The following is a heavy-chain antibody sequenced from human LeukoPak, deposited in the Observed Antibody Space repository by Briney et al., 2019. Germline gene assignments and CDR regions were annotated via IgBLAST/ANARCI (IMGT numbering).Heavy chain of an antibody. V-gene: IGHV3-48*02. J-gene: IGHJ4*02. CDR2: ISGSSSPI. CDR1: GFTISSYA. D-gene: IGHD1-1*01. CDR3: ARDCRLNCARQPGFDY. Sequence: PGGSLRLSCAASGFTISSYAMNWVRQAPGKGLEWVSYISGSSSPINYADSVKGRFTISRDNAKNSLYLQMNSLRDEDTAVYYCARDCRLNCARQPGFDYWGQGTLVTVSS.